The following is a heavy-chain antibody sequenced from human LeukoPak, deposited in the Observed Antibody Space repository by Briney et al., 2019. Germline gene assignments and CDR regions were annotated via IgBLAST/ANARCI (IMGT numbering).Heavy chain of an antibody. J-gene: IGHJ4*02. D-gene: IGHD3-22*01. CDR3: ASDGDYYDSSGYTDY. Sequence: ASVKVSCKASGYTFTSYYMHWVRQAPGQGLEWMGIINPSGGSTSYAQKFQGRVTMTRDMSTSTVYMELSSLRAEDTAVYCCASDGDYYDSSGYTDYWGQGTMVTVAS. CDR1: GYTFTSYY. CDR2: INPSGGST. V-gene: IGHV1-46*01.